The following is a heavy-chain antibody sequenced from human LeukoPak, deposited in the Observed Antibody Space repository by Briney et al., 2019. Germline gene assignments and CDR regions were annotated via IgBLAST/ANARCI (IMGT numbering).Heavy chain of an antibody. V-gene: IGHV1-69*13. CDR3: VRGFPSDFDWLSVY. D-gene: IGHD3-9*01. J-gene: IGHJ4*02. CDR2: IIPTFGTA. CDR1: GGTFSSYA. Sequence: SVKVSCKASGGTFSSYAISWVRQAPGQGLEWMGGIIPTFGTANYAQKFQGRVTITADESTSTAYMELSSLRSEDTAVYYCVRGFPSDFDWLSVYWGQGTLVTVSS.